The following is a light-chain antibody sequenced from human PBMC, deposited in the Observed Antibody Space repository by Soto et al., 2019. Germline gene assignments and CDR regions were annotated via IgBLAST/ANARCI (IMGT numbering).Light chain of an antibody. CDR2: GVT. V-gene: IGLV2-14*01. CDR1: NSDIGGYNS. J-gene: IGLJ1*01. CDR3: CSYAGSYSYA. Sequence: QSALTQPASVSGSPGQSITISCTGSNSDIGGYNSVSWYQQHPGKAPKLLIFGVTNRPSGVSDRFSGSKSGSTASLTISGLQAEDEADYYCCSYAGSYSYAFATGTKVTVL.